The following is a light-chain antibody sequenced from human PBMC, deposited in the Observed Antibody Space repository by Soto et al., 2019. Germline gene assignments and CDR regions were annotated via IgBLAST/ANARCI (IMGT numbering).Light chain of an antibody. J-gene: IGKJ1*01. V-gene: IGKV3-15*01. CDR1: QSVSSN. CDR3: QQYNNWPPWT. CDR2: GAS. Sequence: EIVMTQSPATLSVSPGERATLSCRASQSVSSNLAWYQQKPGQAPRLLIYGASTRATGIPARFSGSGSGTEVTLTISSLQAEDFAVDYCQQYNNWPPWTSGQGTKVEIK.